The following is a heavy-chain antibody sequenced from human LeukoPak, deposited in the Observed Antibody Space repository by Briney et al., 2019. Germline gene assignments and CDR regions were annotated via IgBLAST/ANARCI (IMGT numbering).Heavy chain of an antibody. V-gene: IGHV4-38-2*01. Sequence: SETLSLTCAVSGYSINSGYSWTWLRQRPGKGLEWIGNIYHSGYAYYNPSLKSRVTISLDASKNQFSLRLSSVTAADTAVYYCARNSSLTTLKGGWFGPWGRGTLVTVSS. CDR3: ARNSSLTTLKGGWFGP. J-gene: IGHJ5*02. CDR1: GYSINSGYS. D-gene: IGHD4-11*01. CDR2: IYHSGYA.